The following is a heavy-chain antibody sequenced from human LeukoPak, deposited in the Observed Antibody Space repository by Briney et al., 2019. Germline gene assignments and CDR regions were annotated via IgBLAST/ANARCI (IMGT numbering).Heavy chain of an antibody. CDR2: ISGSGGST. D-gene: IGHD6-19*01. Sequence: GGSLRLSCAASGFTFSSYAMSWVRQAPGKGLEWVSAISGSGGSTYYADSVKGRFTISRDNSKNTLYLQMNSLRAEDTAVYYCARVDSSGWYWGGDDAFDIWGQGTMVTVSS. CDR3: ARVDSSGWYWGGDDAFDI. J-gene: IGHJ3*02. V-gene: IGHV3-23*01. CDR1: GFTFSSYA.